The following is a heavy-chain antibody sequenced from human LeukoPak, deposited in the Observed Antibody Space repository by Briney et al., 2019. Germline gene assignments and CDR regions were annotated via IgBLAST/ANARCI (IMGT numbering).Heavy chain of an antibody. J-gene: IGHJ6*03. V-gene: IGHV1-2*02. Sequence: ASVKVSCKASGYTLTGYYVHWVRQAPGQGLEWMGWINPNNGATNYAQKFQGRVTMTKATSISTAYMELNRLRSDDTAVHYCARNGAPGPHYYYMDVWSKGTTVTVSS. CDR3: ARNGAPGPHYYYMDV. CDR1: GYTLTGYY. CDR2: INPNNGAT. D-gene: IGHD2-8*01.